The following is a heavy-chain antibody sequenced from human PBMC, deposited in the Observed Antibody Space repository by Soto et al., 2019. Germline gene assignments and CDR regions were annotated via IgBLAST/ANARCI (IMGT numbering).Heavy chain of an antibody. J-gene: IGHJ1*01. CDR1: GGGNLRDYR. CDR2: IIPKLGSA. D-gene: IGHD2-21*01. V-gene: IGHV1-69*01. Sequence: QVQLVQSGAEVKEPGSSVKVSCKASGGGNLRDYRTTWVRRAPGQGLEWMGGIIPKLGSANYAQNFQGRVTVTADESTNTVYMDLRSLRSDDTAGYYGARGGDGYNFGAFYWGQGTPVTVSS. CDR3: ARGGDGYNFGAFY.